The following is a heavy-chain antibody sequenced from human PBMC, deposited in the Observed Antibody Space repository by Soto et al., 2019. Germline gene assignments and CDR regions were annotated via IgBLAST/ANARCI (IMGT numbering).Heavy chain of an antibody. CDR1: GDSVSSNSAA. J-gene: IGHJ4*02. CDR3: ARGLVVAATPRYFDY. V-gene: IGHV6-1*01. Sequence: SQTLSLTCCISGDSVSSNSAAWNWIRQSPSRGLEWLGRTYFRSKWYNDYAVSVKSRITISPDTSRNQFSLKLSSVTAADTAVYYCARGLVVAATPRYFDYWGQGTLVTVSS. CDR2: TYFRSKWYN. D-gene: IGHD2-15*01.